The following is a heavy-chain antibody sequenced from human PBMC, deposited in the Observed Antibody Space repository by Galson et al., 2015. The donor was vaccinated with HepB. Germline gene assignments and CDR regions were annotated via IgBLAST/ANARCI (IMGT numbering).Heavy chain of an antibody. CDR2: IIPLFGTA. J-gene: IGHJ3*02. CDR3: ARGKPTYYDFWSGLTFDI. D-gene: IGHD3-3*01. CDR1: GGTFSNYA. Sequence: SVKVSCKAFGGTFSNYAISWVRQAPGQGPEWMGGIIPLFGTANYSQKFQGRVTFTADESTSTAYMELSSLRSGDTAVYYCARGKPTYYDFWSGLTFDIWGQGTMVTVSS. V-gene: IGHV1-69*13.